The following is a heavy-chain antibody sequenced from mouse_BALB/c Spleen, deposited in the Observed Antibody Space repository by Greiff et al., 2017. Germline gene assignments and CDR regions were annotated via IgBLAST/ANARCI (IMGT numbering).Heavy chain of an antibody. CDR3: ARKGGNPYYYAMDY. D-gene: IGHD2-1*01. CDR1: GFTFSSYG. V-gene: IGHV5-6*02. Sequence: DVKLVESGGDLVKPGGSLKLSCAASGFTFSSYGMSWVRQTPDKRLEWVATISSGGSYTYYPDSVKGRFTISRDNAKNTLYLQMSSLKSEDTAMYYCARKGGNPYYYAMDYWGQGTSVTVSS. CDR2: ISSGGSYT. J-gene: IGHJ4*01.